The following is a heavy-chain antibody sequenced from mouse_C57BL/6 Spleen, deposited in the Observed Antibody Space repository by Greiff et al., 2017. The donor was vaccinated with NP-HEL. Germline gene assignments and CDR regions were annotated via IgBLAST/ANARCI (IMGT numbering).Heavy chain of an antibody. CDR3: ARSYHGSSPAWFAY. CDR2: INPNYGTT. V-gene: IGHV1-39*01. Sequence: EVQLQQSGPELVKPGASVKISCKASGYSFTDYNMNWVKQSNGKSLEWIGVINPNYGTTSYNQKFKGKATLTVDQSSSTAYMQLNSLTSADSAVYYCARSYHGSSPAWFAYWGQGTLVTVSA. J-gene: IGHJ3*01. CDR1: GYSFTDYN. D-gene: IGHD1-1*01.